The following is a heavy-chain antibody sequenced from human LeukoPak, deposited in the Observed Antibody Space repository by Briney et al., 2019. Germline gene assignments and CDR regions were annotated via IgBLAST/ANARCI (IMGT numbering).Heavy chain of an antibody. CDR2: ISSGGTYV. D-gene: IGHD5-12*01. V-gene: IGHV3-21*01. J-gene: IGHJ4*02. CDR1: GFTFKTYS. CDR3: ARDPGYSNSPYYLDY. Sequence: GSLRLSCVVSGFTFKTYSMNWVRQAPGKGLEWVPSISSGGTYVDYADSVKGRFTISRDNAKNSLYLQMNSLRAEDTAVFYCARDPGYSNSPYYLDYWGQGTLVTVSS.